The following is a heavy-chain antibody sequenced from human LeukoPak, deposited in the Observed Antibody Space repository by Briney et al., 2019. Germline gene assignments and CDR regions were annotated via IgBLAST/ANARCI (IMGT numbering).Heavy chain of an antibody. V-gene: IGHV5-10-1*01. CDR2: IDPSDSYT. Sequence: PGESLKISCKGSGYSFTSYWISWVRQMPGKGLEWMGRIDPSDSYTNYSPSFQGHVTISADKSISTAYLQWSSLKASDAAMYYCARHVRYYYGMDVWGKGTTVTVSS. CDR1: GYSFTSYW. D-gene: IGHD2-8*01. CDR3: ARHVRYYYGMDV. J-gene: IGHJ6*04.